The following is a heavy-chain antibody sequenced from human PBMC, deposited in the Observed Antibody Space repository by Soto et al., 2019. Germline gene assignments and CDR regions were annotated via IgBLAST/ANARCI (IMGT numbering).Heavy chain of an antibody. CDR2: IYYSGST. D-gene: IGHD6-13*01. CDR1: GGSISSYY. Sequence: PSETLSLTCTVSGGSISSYYWSWIRQPPGKGLEWIGYIYYSGSTNYNPSLKSRVTISVDTSKNQFSLKLSSVTAADTAVYYCARVPLSAAGTGWFDPWGQGTLVTSPQ. J-gene: IGHJ5*02. V-gene: IGHV4-59*01. CDR3: ARVPLSAAGTGWFDP.